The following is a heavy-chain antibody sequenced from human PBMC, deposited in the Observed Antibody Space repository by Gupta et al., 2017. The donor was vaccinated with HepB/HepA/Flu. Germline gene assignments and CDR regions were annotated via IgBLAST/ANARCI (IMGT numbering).Heavy chain of an antibody. V-gene: IGHV4-59*08. Sequence: QVQLLESGPGLVKPSETLSLTCTVSGGSISSYYWSWIRQPPGKGLEWIGYIYYSGSTNYNPSLKSRVTISVDTSKNQFSLKLSSVTAADTAVYYCARLAAAGTRGYYYYGMDVWGQGTTVTVSS. CDR1: GGSISSYY. CDR3: ARLAAAGTRGYYYYGMDV. J-gene: IGHJ6*02. CDR2: IYYSGST. D-gene: IGHD6-13*01.